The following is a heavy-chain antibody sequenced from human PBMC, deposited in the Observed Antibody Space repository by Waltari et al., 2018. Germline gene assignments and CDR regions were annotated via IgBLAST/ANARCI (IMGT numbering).Heavy chain of an antibody. J-gene: IGHJ2*01. Sequence: QVQLVQSGAEVKKPGASVKVSCKASGYTFTGYYMHWVRQAPGQGLEWMGRINPNSGGTNYAQKFQGRVTMTRDTSISTAYMELSRRRSDDTAVYYCARSMVVTPVYWYFDLWGRGTLVTVSS. V-gene: IGHV1-2*06. CDR3: ARSMVVTPVYWYFDL. CDR2: INPNSGGT. D-gene: IGHD2-21*02. CDR1: GYTFTGYY.